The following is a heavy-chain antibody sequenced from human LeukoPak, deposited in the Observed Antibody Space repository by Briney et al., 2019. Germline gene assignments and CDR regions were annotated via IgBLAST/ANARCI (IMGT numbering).Heavy chain of an antibody. D-gene: IGHD3-16*01. CDR3: ARGQYDYVWGN. V-gene: IGHV3-7*03. CDR2: IKGDGSEK. J-gene: IGHJ4*02. Sequence: GGSLRLSCAASGFTFSSYWMTWVRQAPGKGLEWVGNIKGDGSEKYYVDSVKGRFTISRDNAKNSLFLQMNSLRAEDTGVYYCARGQYDYVWGNWGQGTLVTVSS. CDR1: GFTFSSYW.